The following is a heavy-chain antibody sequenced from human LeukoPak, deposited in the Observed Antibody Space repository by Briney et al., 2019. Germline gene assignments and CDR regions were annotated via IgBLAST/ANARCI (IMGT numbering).Heavy chain of an antibody. D-gene: IGHD6-13*01. CDR1: EFTFSSYT. V-gene: IGHV3-23*01. J-gene: IGHJ6*02. Sequence: GGSLRLSCAASEFTFSSYTMSWVRQAPGKGLEWVSGISGSGGSTYYADSVKGRFTISRDNAKNSLYLQMNGLRDEDTAVYYCAREIPQQLVAMDVWGQGTTVTVAS. CDR2: ISGSGGST. CDR3: AREIPQQLVAMDV.